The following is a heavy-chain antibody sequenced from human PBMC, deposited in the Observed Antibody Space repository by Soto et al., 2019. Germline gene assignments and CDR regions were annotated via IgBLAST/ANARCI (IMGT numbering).Heavy chain of an antibody. D-gene: IGHD3-9*01. CDR1: GFSISSSSYY. CDR3: ARGGVVYYDILTGPFDY. V-gene: IGHV4-61*05. J-gene: IGHJ4*02. CDR2: IYYSGST. Sequence: SETLSLTCPVSGFSISSSSYYWGWIRQPPGKGLEWIGYIYYSGSTNYNPSLKSRVTISVDTSKNQFSLKLSSVTAADTAVYYCARGGVVYYDILTGPFDYWGQGTLVTVSS.